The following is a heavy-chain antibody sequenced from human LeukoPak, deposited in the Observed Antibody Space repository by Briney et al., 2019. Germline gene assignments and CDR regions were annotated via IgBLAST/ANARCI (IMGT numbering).Heavy chain of an antibody. V-gene: IGHV4-39*01. CDR1: GASITSSSFY. CDR3: ARHRYCNSSSCYAFDY. D-gene: IGHD2-2*01. Sequence: PSETLSLTCSVSGASITSSSFYWGWIRQPPGKGLVWIGSIYYTGSADYNPSLKSRVTISVDTSKNQFSLKLTSVTAADAAVYYCARHRYCNSSSCYAFDYWGQGTLVTVSS. J-gene: IGHJ4*02. CDR2: IYYTGSA.